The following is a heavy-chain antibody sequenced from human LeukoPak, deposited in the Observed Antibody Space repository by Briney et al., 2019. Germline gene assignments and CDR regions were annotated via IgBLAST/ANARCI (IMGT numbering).Heavy chain of an antibody. J-gene: IGHJ5*02. CDR1: GGSISRGDYY. Sequence: SQTLSLTCTVSGGSISRGDYYWSWIRQSPGKGLEWIGCIYYSGSTYYYNPSLKSRITISVDTSKNQFSLKLTSSPAAENPIYYCASTDCSDTRCPGANWFDPWGQGTLVTVSS. CDR3: ASTDCSDTRCPGANWFDP. D-gene: IGHD2-2*01. V-gene: IGHV4-30-4*08. CDR2: IYYSGSTY.